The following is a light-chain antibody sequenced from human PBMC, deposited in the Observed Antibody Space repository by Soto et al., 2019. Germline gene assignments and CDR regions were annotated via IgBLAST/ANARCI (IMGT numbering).Light chain of an antibody. CDR3: QQYGISPFT. CDR2: GAS. CDR1: QFVTSTY. V-gene: IGKV3-20*01. Sequence: EVVLTQSPATLSSSPGAGATLSCRASQFVTSTYLAWYQQRPGQAPRLLIYGASSRATGIPERFSGSGSETDFTLTISRLESEDSAVYYCQQYGISPFTFGGGTKVDIK. J-gene: IGKJ4*01.